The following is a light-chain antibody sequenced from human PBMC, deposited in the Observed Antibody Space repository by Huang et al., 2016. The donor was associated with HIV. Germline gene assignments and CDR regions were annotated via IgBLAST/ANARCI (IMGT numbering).Light chain of an antibody. CDR2: GAS. V-gene: IGKV3D-15*01. CDR1: QSISTY. CDR3: QQYNDWPPLT. J-gene: IGKJ4*01. Sequence: EIVMTQSPATLSVSPGERATLSCRASQSISTYLAWYQQKPGQAPRLLIHGASTRATGIPARFSGSGSGKEFTLTISSLQSEDFAVYYCQQYNDWPPLTFGGGTRVEIK.